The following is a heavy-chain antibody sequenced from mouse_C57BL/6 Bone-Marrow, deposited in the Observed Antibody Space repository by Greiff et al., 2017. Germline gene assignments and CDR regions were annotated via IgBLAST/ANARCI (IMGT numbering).Heavy chain of an antibody. V-gene: IGHV1-55*01. CDR2: IYPGSGST. J-gene: IGHJ4*01. CDR3: ASFSHYYGSSYGYYAMDY. Sequence: VQLQQPGAELVKPGASVKMSCKASGYTFTSYWITWVKQRPGQGLEWIGAIYPGSGSTNYNEKFKSKATLTVDTSSSNAYMQLSSLTSEDSAVYYCASFSHYYGSSYGYYAMDYWGQGTSVTVSS. D-gene: IGHD1-1*01. CDR1: GYTFTSYW.